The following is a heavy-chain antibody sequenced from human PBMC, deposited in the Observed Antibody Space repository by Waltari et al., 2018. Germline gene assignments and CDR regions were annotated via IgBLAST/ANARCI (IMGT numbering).Heavy chain of an antibody. CDR3: VRGVGGYWEWFDP. Sequence: RQPPGKVRDWIGYRYYSAQPNFNPSLKSRVTMSVDTSKNQFALKRSSVTAADTDFYSCVRGVGGYWEWFDPWGQGTLVTGSS. V-gene: IGHV4-59*01. CDR2: RYYSAQP. D-gene: IGHD2-21*02. J-gene: IGHJ5*02.